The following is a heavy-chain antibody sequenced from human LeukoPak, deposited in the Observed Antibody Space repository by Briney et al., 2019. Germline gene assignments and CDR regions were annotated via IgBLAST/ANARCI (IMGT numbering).Heavy chain of an antibody. CDR1: GFTFSSYA. Sequence: PGGSLRLSCAASGFTFSSYAMSWVRQTPGKGLEWVSAISGSGGSTYYADSVKGRFTISRDNSKNTLYLQMNSLRAEDTAVYYCARVVLVVGIRGSWYFDLWGRGTRVTV. V-gene: IGHV3-23*01. CDR2: ISGSGGST. CDR3: ARVVLVVGIRGSWYFDL. D-gene: IGHD2-8*02. J-gene: IGHJ2*01.